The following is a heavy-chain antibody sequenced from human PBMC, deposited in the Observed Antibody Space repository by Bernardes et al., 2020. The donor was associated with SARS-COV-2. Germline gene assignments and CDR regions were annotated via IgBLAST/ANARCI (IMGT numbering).Heavy chain of an antibody. CDR2: IGAGDGYT. Sequence: ASVKVSCKASGYTFTTYTIQWVRQAPGQSLEWMGWIGAGDGYTQYSQKFQGRLTLTRDTSASTVYMELSGLRSEDTAVYYCAREIIVGVAPFDYWGQGTLVTVSS. V-gene: IGHV1-3*01. J-gene: IGHJ4*02. CDR1: GYTFTTYT. D-gene: IGHD1-26*01. CDR3: AREIIVGVAPFDY.